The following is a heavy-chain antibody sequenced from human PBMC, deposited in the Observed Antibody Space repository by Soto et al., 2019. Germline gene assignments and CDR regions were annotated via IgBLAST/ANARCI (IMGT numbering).Heavy chain of an antibody. CDR2: IILLLNII. Sequence: QVQLEQSGAEVKKPGSSVKVSCTLSGGDYEFSISWVRQAPGQGPEWMGRIILLLNIINYSPRFQDRFTITADKSTKTAFMELRSLRSDDTAVHYCARLPADVDVWGQGTTVSVSS. J-gene: IGHJ6*02. V-gene: IGHV1-69*02. CDR1: GGDYEFS. CDR3: ARLPADVDV.